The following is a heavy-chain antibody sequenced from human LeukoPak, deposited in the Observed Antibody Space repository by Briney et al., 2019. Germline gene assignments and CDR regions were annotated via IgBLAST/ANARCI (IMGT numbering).Heavy chain of an antibody. J-gene: IGHJ4*02. V-gene: IGHV4-4*02. D-gene: IGHD3-22*01. CDR2: IYHSGST. CDR3: ERLFYYDSSGYYFDY. Sequence: KPSETLSLTCAVSGGSISSSNWWSWVRQPPGKGLEWIGEIYHSGSTNYNPSLKSRVTISVDKSKNQFSLKLSSVTAADTAVYYCERLFYYDSSGYYFDYWGQGTLVTVSS. CDR1: GGSISSSNW.